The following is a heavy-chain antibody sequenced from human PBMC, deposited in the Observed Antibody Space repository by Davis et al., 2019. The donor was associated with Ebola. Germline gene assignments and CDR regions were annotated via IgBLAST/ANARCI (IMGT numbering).Heavy chain of an antibody. V-gene: IGHV4-34*01. CDR2: INLFGST. J-gene: IGHJ5*02. D-gene: IGHD4-17*01. CDR3: ARTMTTVTTVWFDP. Sequence: MPSETLSLTCAVYGGSFSGYYWSWIRQPPGKGLEWTGEINLFGSTNYKPSLKSRVTISVDTSKNQFSLKLSSVTAADTAVYYCARTMTTVTTVWFDPWGQGTLVTVSS. CDR1: GGSFSGYY.